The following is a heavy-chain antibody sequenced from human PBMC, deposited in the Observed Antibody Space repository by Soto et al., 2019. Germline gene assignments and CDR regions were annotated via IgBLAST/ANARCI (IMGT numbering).Heavy chain of an antibody. Sequence: QVQLVESGGGVVQPGRSLRLSCAASGFTFSSYAMHWVHQAPGKGLEWVAVISYDGSNKYYADSVKGRFTISRDNSKNTLYLQMNSLRAEDTAVYYCARDLIAAAGLVDYWGQGTLVTVSS. CDR1: GFTFSSYA. CDR3: ARDLIAAAGLVDY. CDR2: ISYDGSNK. D-gene: IGHD6-13*01. V-gene: IGHV3-30-3*01. J-gene: IGHJ4*02.